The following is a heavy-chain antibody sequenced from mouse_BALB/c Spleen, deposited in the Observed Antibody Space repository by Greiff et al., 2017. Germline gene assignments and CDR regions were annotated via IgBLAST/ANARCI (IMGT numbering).Heavy chain of an antibody. Sequence: EVQLQESGGGLVQPGGSRKLSCAASGFTFSSFGMHWVRQAPEKGLEWVAYISSGSSTIYYADTVKGRFTISRDNPKNTLFLQMTSLRSEDTAMYYCARRDGNSYYYAMDYWGQGTSVTVSS. CDR3: ARRDGNSYYYAMDY. J-gene: IGHJ4*01. CDR1: GFTFSSFG. D-gene: IGHD2-1*01. V-gene: IGHV5-17*02. CDR2: ISSGSSTI.